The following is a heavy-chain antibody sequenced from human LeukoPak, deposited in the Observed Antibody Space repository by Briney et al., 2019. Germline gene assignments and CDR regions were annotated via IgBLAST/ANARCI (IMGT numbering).Heavy chain of an antibody. CDR2: IYTSGST. CDR1: GGSISSYY. J-gene: IGHJ4*02. D-gene: IGHD4-23*01. V-gene: IGHV4-4*07. CDR3: ARVGDYGGLSVLFYFDY. Sequence: PSETLTLTCAVSGGSISSYYMSWIRQPAGKGLEWIGRIYTSGSTNYNTSLKSRVTMSVDPSKNQFSLKLTSVTAADTAGYYCARVGDYGGLSVLFYFDYWGQGTLVTVSS.